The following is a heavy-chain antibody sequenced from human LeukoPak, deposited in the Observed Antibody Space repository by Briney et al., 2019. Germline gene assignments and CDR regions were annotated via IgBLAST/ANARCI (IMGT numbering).Heavy chain of an antibody. J-gene: IGHJ4*02. V-gene: IGHV3-49*04. CDR3: TTQRTGWPAVY. CDR2: IRSKAYGATT. CDR1: GFTFGDNA. D-gene: IGHD6-19*01. Sequence: AGGSLRLSCTPSGFTFGDNAMSWVRQAPGKGPEGVGVIRSKAYGATTDYAASLKGRFSISTDDSKSIAYLQMNSLKTEDTAVYYCTTQRTGWPAVYWGQGTLVTVSS.